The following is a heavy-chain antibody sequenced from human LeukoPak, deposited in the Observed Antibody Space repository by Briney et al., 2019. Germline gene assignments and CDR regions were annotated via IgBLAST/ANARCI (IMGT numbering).Heavy chain of an antibody. J-gene: IGHJ4*02. V-gene: IGHV4-39*01. Sequence: PSETLSLTCTVSGASVSSSSYWKWIRQPPGKGLEWIGSIYYSGSTYYNPSLKSRVTISVDTSKNQFSLKLSAVTAADTAVYYCARCISMVRGVIRPPDYWGQGTLVSVSS. CDR1: GASVSSSSY. CDR3: ARCISMVRGVIRPPDY. D-gene: IGHD3-10*01. CDR2: IYYSGST.